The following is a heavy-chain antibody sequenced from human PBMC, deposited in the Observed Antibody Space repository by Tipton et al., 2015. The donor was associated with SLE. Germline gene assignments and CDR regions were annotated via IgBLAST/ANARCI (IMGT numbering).Heavy chain of an antibody. D-gene: IGHD3-3*01. V-gene: IGHV4-38-2*02. Sequence: WIRQPPGKGLEWIGSIYHSGSTNYNPSLKSRVTISVDTSKNQFSLKLSSVTAADTAVYYCARGWKGYDFWSVYVGDAFDIWGQGTMVTVSS. J-gene: IGHJ3*02. CDR2: IYHSGST. CDR3: ARGWKGYDFWSVYVGDAFDI.